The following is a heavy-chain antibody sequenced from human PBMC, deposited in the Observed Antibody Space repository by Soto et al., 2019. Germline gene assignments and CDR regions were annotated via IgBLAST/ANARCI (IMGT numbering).Heavy chain of an antibody. V-gene: IGHV1-3*01. J-gene: IGHJ4*02. Sequence: QVPLVQSGAEVKKPGASVKVSCKASGYTFTSYAMHWVRQAPGQRLEWMGWINAGNGNTKYSQKFQGRVTITRDTSASTAYMELSSLRSEDTAVYYCARDRRSSTGGAGKGIFDYWGQGTLVTVSS. D-gene: IGHD2-2*01. CDR2: INAGNGNT. CDR3: ARDRRSSTGGAGKGIFDY. CDR1: GYTFTSYA.